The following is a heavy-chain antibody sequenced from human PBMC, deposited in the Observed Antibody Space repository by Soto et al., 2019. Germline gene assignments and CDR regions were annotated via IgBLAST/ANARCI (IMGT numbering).Heavy chain of an antibody. D-gene: IGHD2-2*01. Sequence: PSETLSLPCTVSGGSISSGDYYWSWIRQPPGKGLEWIGYIYYSGSTYYNPSLKSRVTISVDTSKNQFSLKLSSVTAADTAVYYCARDLRLEGISTSCCSVYYYGMDVWGQGTTVTVSS. CDR1: GGSISSGDYY. CDR2: IYYSGST. CDR3: ARDLRLEGISTSCCSVYYYGMDV. J-gene: IGHJ6*02. V-gene: IGHV4-30-4*01.